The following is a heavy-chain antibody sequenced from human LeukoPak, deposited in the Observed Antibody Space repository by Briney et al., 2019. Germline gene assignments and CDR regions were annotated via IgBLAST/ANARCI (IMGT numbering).Heavy chain of an antibody. J-gene: IGHJ3*02. D-gene: IGHD5-24*01. CDR3: AKGEGSSDGAFDI. CDR1: GFTFDDYA. V-gene: IGHV3-9*03. CDR2: ISWDSGSI. Sequence: PGGSLRLSCAASGFTFDDYAMHWVRQAPGKGLEWVSGISWDSGSIGYADSVKGRFTISRDNAKNSLYLQMNSLRAEDMALYYCAKGEGSSDGAFDIWGQGTMVTVSS.